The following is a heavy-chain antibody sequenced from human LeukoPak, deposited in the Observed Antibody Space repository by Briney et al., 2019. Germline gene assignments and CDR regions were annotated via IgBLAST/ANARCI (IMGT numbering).Heavy chain of an antibody. CDR2: ITGSGATT. CDR3: ARTKGSGYYQLD. J-gene: IGHJ4*02. V-gene: IGHV3-23*01. Sequence: GGSLRLSCAGPGLTFSTYGMSWVRQAPGKGLEWVSTITGSGATTYYADSVKGRFTISRDSSKKTLYLEMNSLRAEDTAVYYCARTKGSGYYQLDWGQGTLVTVSS. D-gene: IGHD3-22*01. CDR1: GLTFSTYG.